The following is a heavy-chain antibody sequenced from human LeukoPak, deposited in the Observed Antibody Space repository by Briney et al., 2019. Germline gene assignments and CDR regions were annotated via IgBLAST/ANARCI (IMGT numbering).Heavy chain of an antibody. CDR2: ISGSGGST. Sequence: PGGSLRLSCAASGFTFRRYGMSWVRQAPGKGLEWVSSISGSGGSTFYGDSVKGRFTISRDNSKNTLSLQMNSLRAEDTAVYYCAKDRGRRIVVVPATKWGTFDYWGQGTLVTVSS. CDR1: GFTFRRYG. J-gene: IGHJ4*02. V-gene: IGHV3-23*01. CDR3: AKDRGRRIVVVPATKWGTFDY. D-gene: IGHD2-2*01.